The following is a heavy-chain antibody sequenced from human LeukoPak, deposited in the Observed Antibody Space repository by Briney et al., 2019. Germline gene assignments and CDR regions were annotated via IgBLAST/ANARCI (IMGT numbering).Heavy chain of an antibody. Sequence: PGESLRLACIASGFTFTSHWMHWDRQAPGKGLEWVANIKQDGSEKYYVDSVKGRFTISRDNAKNSLYLQMNSLRAEDTAVYYCGKAMDYWGQGTLVTVSS. CDR3: GKAMDY. V-gene: IGHV3-7*03. CDR2: IKQDGSEK. CDR1: GFTFTSHW. J-gene: IGHJ4*02.